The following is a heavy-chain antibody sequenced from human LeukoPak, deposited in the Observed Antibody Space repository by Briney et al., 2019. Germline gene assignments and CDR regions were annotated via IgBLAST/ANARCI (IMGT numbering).Heavy chain of an antibody. J-gene: IGHJ5*02. CDR2: IHTSGST. V-gene: IGHV4-4*07. Sequence: PSETLSLTCTVSGGSISSYYWSWIRQPAGKGLEWIGRIHTSGSTNYNPSLKSRVTMSVDTSKNQFSLKLSSVTAADTAVYYCAGVLRYSLNWFDPWGQGTLVTVSS. D-gene: IGHD3-9*01. CDR1: GGSISSYY. CDR3: AGVLRYSLNWFDP.